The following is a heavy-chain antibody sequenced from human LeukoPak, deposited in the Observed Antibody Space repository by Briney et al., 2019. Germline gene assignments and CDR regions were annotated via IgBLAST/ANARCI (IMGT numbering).Heavy chain of an antibody. V-gene: IGHV4-38-2*01. CDR3: AREYDYVWIF. J-gene: IGHJ4*02. D-gene: IGHD3-16*01. Sequence: SETLSLTCAVSGYSISNGFYWGWIRQPPGKGLEYIGSIHHSGATYYNPSLKSRLTISVDTSKNQFSLKLSSVTAADPAMYYCAREYDYVWIFWGQGTLVTVSS. CDR2: IHHSGAT. CDR1: GYSISNGFY.